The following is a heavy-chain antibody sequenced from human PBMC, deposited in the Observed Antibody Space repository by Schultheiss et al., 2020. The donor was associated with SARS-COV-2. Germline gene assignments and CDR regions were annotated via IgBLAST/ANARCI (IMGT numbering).Heavy chain of an antibody. V-gene: IGHV1-69*04. Sequence: SVKVSCKASGYTFTSYYMHWVRQAPGQGLEWMGRIIPILGIANYAQKFQGRVTITADKSTSTAYMELSSLRSEDTAVYYCAREGGSITGTTGFYWGQGTLVTVSS. D-gene: IGHD1-7*01. J-gene: IGHJ4*02. CDR1: GYTFTSYY. CDR3: AREGGSITGTTGFY. CDR2: IIPILGIA.